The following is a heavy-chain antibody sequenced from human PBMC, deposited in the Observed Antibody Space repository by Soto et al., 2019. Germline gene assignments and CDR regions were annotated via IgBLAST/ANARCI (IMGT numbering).Heavy chain of an antibody. CDR1: GGTFSSYA. V-gene: IGHV1-69*13. J-gene: IGHJ3*02. CDR2: IIPIFGTA. D-gene: IGHD3-22*01. CDR3: ARAYYYDSSGYSGHAFDI. Sequence: GASVKVSCKASGGTFSSYAISWVRQAPGQGLEWMGGIIPIFGTANYAQKFQGRVTITADESTSTAYMELSSLRSEDTAVYYCARAYYYDSSGYSGHAFDIWGQGTMVTVSS.